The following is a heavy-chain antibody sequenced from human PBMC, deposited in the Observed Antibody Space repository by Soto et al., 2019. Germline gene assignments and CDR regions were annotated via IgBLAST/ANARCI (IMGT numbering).Heavy chain of an antibody. Sequence: EVQLVESGGGLVQPGGSLRLSCAASGFTFSSYDMHWVRQATGKGLEWVSAIGTAGDTYYPGSVKGRFTISRENAKNSFYLQMNSLRAEDTAVYYCARVSRMNYDILTGYGGYYYGMDLLGQGTTVTVSS. D-gene: IGHD3-9*01. CDR3: ARVSRMNYDILTGYGGYYYGMDL. V-gene: IGHV3-13*01. CDR1: GFTFSSYD. J-gene: IGHJ6*02. CDR2: IGTAGDT.